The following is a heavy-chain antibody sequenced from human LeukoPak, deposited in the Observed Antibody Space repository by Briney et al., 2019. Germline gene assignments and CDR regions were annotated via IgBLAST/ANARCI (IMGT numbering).Heavy chain of an antibody. CDR1: GGSFSGYY. Sequence: SETLSLTCAVYGGSFSGYYWSWIRQPPGKGLEWIGEINHSGSTNYNPSLKSRVTISVDTSKNQFSLKLSSVTAADTAVYYCARDRRYNTAPHDAIDIWGQGTVVTISS. CDR2: INHSGST. D-gene: IGHD1-14*01. CDR3: ARDRRYNTAPHDAIDI. J-gene: IGHJ3*02. V-gene: IGHV4-34*01.